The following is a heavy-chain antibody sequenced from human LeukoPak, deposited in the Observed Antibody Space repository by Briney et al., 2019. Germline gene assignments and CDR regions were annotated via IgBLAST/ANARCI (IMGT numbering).Heavy chain of an antibody. Sequence: GGSLRLSCAASGFTVSTNYMSWVRPAPGKGLEWVSVIYSGGSTYYADSVKGRFTISRDNSKNTVYLQMNSLRAEDTAVYYCARDHNCGGDCYSGMDVWGKGITVTVSS. CDR2: IYSGGST. V-gene: IGHV3-53*01. CDR1: GFTVSTNY. J-gene: IGHJ6*04. D-gene: IGHD2-21*01. CDR3: ARDHNCGGDCYSGMDV.